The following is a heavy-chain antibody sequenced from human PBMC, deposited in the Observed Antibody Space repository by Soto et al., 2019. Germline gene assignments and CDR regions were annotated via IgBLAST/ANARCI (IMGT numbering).Heavy chain of an antibody. CDR3: ATSQKGYNWNYFDH. J-gene: IGHJ4*02. V-gene: IGHV4-39*01. D-gene: IGHD1-20*01. CDR1: GASISGSYYY. CDR2: VFYTGFT. Sequence: SETLSLTCAVSGASISGSYYYWAWLRQSPGKGPEWIGSVFYTGFTSYNPSLESRVSVSVDTSKSQFSLKLGAVTAADTAVYYCATSQKGYNWNYFDHWGQGALVTVSS.